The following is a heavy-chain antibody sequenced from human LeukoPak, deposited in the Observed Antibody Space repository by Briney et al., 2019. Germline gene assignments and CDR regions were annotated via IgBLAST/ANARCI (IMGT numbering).Heavy chain of an antibody. V-gene: IGHV3-7*01. Sequence: PGGSLRLSCAASGFTFSSYWMSWVRQAPGKGLEWVANIKQDGSEKYYVDSVKGRFTISRDNAKNSLYLQMNSLRAEDTAVYYCARERVYQLLNYYYYYGMDVWGKGTTVTVSS. CDR3: ARERVYQLLNYYYYYGMDV. CDR1: GFTFSSYW. D-gene: IGHD2-2*01. CDR2: IKQDGSEK. J-gene: IGHJ6*04.